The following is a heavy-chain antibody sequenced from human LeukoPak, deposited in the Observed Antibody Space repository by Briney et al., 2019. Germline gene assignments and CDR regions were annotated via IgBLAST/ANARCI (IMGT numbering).Heavy chain of an antibody. CDR1: GYSISSGYY. CDR2: IYHSGST. CDR3: GRDLNSGSNPMDY. Sequence: PSETLSLTCTVSGYSISSGYYWGWIRQPPGKGLEWIGGIYHSGSTYYNPSLNRRVTISVDTSKHQFALKRSSVTAADTVVYYCGRDLNSGSNPMDYWGQGTLVTVSS. D-gene: IGHD1-26*01. V-gene: IGHV4-38-2*02. J-gene: IGHJ4*02.